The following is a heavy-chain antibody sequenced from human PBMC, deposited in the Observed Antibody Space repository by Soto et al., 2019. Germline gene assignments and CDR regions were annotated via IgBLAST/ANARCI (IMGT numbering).Heavy chain of an antibody. CDR1: GFTFSSYG. D-gene: IGHD7-27*01. J-gene: IGHJ4*02. Sequence: QVQLVESGGGVVQPGRSLRLSCAASGFTFSSYGMHWVRQAPGKGLEWVAVISYDGSNKYYADSVKGRFTISRDNSKNTLYLQMNSLRAEDTAVYYCAKDRGSLGDYWGQGTLVTVSS. V-gene: IGHV3-30*18. CDR2: ISYDGSNK. CDR3: AKDRGSLGDY.